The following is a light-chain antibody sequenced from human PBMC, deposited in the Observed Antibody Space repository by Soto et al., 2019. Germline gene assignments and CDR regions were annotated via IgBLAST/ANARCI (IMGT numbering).Light chain of an antibody. CDR3: QQTYMVPYT. Sequence: DIQMTQSPSSLSASVGDRVTSTCRASQSVSTYLNWYFQKSGGAPKLLIHGVSKLENGTPSRFSGSGLATDFTLTINTLQPEDFAVYFCQQTYMVPYTFGQGTKVDI. V-gene: IGKV1-39*01. J-gene: IGKJ2*01. CDR1: QSVSTY. CDR2: GVS.